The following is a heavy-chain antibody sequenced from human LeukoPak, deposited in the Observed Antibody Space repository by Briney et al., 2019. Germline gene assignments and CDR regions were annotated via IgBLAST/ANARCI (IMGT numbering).Heavy chain of an antibody. CDR2: IYSGGST. Sequence: PGGSLRLSCAASGFTVSSNYMSWVRQAPGKGLDGVSVIYSGGSTYYADSVKGRFTISRDNSKNTLYLQMNSLRAENTAVYYCARGPRVQWPFDYWGQGTLFTVSS. J-gene: IGHJ4*02. D-gene: IGHD6-19*01. CDR3: ARGPRVQWPFDY. V-gene: IGHV3-66*01. CDR1: GFTVSSNY.